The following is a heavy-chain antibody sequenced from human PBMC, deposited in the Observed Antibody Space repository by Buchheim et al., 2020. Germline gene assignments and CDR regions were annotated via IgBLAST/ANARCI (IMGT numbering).Heavy chain of an antibody. V-gene: IGHV1-2*04. CDR3: ARGTHICSGGSCYWFDP. J-gene: IGHJ5*02. D-gene: IGHD2-15*01. CDR1: GYTFTGYY. CDR2: INPNSGGT. Sequence: QVQLVQSGAEVKKPGASVKVSCKASGYTFTGYYMHWVRQAPGQGLEWMGWINPNSGGTNYAQKFQGWVTMTRDTSISTAYMELSSLRSEDTAVYYCARGTHICSGGSCYWFDPWGQGTL.